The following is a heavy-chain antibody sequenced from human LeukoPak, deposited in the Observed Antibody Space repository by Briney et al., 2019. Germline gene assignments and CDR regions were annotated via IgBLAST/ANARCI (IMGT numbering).Heavy chain of an antibody. V-gene: IGHV3-48*02. CDR1: GGALSSDS. CDR3: ARGRDYAFDV. J-gene: IGHJ3*01. D-gene: IGHD3-10*01. CDR2: SSIHNGDV. Sequence: GGSLRLSCAVSGGALSSDSMNWVRRSPGKGLEWIAHSSIHNGDVNYADSVKGLFTISRDNTKNSLYLQLESLRDEDTGVYYCARGRDYAFDVWGQGTMVTVSS.